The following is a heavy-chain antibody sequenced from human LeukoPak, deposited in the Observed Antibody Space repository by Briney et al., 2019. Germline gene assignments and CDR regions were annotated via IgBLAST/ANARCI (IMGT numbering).Heavy chain of an antibody. CDR1: GYTFTGYY. D-gene: IGHD6-19*01. CDR2: INPSGGST. V-gene: IGHV1-46*01. Sequence: ASVKVSFKASGYTFTGYYMHWVRQAPGQGLEWMGIINPSGGSTSYAQKFQGRVTMTRDMSTSTVYMELSSLRSEDTAVYYCARDLFTISSGWWYFDLWGRGTLVTVSS. J-gene: IGHJ2*01. CDR3: ARDLFTISSGWWYFDL.